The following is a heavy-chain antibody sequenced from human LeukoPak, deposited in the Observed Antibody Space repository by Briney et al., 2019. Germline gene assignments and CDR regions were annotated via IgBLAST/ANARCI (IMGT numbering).Heavy chain of an antibody. V-gene: IGHV4-59*01. CDR2: IHYSGTT. CDR3: ARFRTSSSRFFDQ. CDR1: GGSISAYY. J-gene: IGHJ4*02. Sequence: PSETPSLTCTVSGGSISAYYWSWIRQPPGKGLEWIGYIHYSGTTNYYPSLKSPVTIALDTSKNHVSLKLNSVTAADTAVYYCARFRTSSSRFFDQWGQGTVVTVPS. D-gene: IGHD6-6*01.